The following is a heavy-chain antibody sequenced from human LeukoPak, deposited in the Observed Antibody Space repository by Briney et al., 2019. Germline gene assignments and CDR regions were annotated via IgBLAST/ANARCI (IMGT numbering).Heavy chain of an antibody. D-gene: IGHD6-19*01. CDR2: INHSGST. CDR3: ARCSSGWSPFDY. V-gene: IGHV4-34*01. Sequence: SETLSLTCAVYGGSFSGYYWSWIRQPPGKGLEWIGEINHSGSTNYNPSLKSRVTISVDTSKNQFSLKLSSVTAADTAVYYCARCSSGWSPFDYWGQGTLVTVSS. CDR1: GGSFSGYY. J-gene: IGHJ4*02.